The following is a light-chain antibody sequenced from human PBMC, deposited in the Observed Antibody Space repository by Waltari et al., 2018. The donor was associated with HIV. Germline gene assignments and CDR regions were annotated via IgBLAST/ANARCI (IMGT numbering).Light chain of an antibody. V-gene: IGKV3-15*01. Sequence: ERATLSCRASQSVSSNLAWYQQKPGQAPRLLIYGASTRATGIPARFSGSGSGTEFTLTISSLQSEDFAVYYCQQYNNWPPIFTFGPGTKVDIK. CDR3: QQYNNWPPIFT. J-gene: IGKJ3*01. CDR1: QSVSSN. CDR2: GAS.